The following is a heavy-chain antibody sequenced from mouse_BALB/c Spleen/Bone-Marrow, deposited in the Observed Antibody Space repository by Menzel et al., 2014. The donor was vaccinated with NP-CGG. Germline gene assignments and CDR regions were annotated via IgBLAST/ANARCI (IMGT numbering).Heavy chain of an antibody. V-gene: IGHV1-4*01. CDR3: ARSYYDYDRAWFAY. Sequence: QVQLQQPGAELARPGASVKMSCKASGYTFTSYTMHWVKQRPGQGLEWIGYINPSSGYTNYNQKFKDKATLTADKSSSAAYMQLSSLTSENSVVYYCARSYYDYDRAWFAYWGQGTLVTVSA. D-gene: IGHD2-4*01. CDR2: INPSSGYT. CDR1: GYTFTSYT. J-gene: IGHJ3*01.